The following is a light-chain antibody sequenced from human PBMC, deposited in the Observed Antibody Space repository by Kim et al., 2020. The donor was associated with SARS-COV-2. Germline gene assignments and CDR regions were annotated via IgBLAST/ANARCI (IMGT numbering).Light chain of an antibody. V-gene: IGKV3-15*01. J-gene: IGKJ1*01. CDR3: QQYNNGPRT. Sequence: SQGEGATAPGRASQSVSGNLAWDKQRPGHGPRLLFSGASTRATGIPPRCRGRVSGTQFTLTISSLQSEEFAVYYCQQYNNGPRTFVQGTKVEIK. CDR2: GAS. CDR1: QSVSGN.